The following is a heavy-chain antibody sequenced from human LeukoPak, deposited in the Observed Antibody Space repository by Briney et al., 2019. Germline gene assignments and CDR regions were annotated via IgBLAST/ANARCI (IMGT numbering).Heavy chain of an antibody. CDR1: GFTFGGYA. CDR3: TRVGYYDSSLDY. V-gene: IGHV3-49*04. J-gene: IGHJ4*02. D-gene: IGHD3-22*01. CDR2: IRSKAYGGTT. Sequence: GGSLRLSCTASGFTFGGYAMSWVRQAPGKGLEWVAFIRSKAYGGTTEYAASVTGRFTISRDDSKSIAYLQMNSLKTEDTAVYYCTRVGYYDSSLDYWGQGTLVTVSS.